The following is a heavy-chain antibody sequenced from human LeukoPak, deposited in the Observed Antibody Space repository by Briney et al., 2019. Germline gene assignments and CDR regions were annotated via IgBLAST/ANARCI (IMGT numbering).Heavy chain of an antibody. D-gene: IGHD6-13*01. J-gene: IGHJ4*02. V-gene: IGHV4-39*01. CDR2: TYYSGST. CDR3: ARREGIIASADYFDY. CDR1: GGSISSSSYY. Sequence: PSETLSLTCTVSGGSISSSSYYWGWIRQPPGKGLEWIGTTYYSGSTYYNPALNSRVTISVDTSKNLFSLKLTSVTAADTAVYYCARREGIIASADYFDYWGQGTLVTVSS.